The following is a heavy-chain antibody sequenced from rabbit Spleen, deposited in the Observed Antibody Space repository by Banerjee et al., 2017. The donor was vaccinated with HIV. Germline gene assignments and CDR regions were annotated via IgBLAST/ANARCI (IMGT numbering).Heavy chain of an antibody. Sequence: QLVESGGGLVQPGGSLKLSCKASGFDFSTYSMSWVRQAPGKGLEWIGYIVPIFGVTYYANWVNGRFTISSHNAQNTVGLQMNSLTAADTATYFCAREDVGGSVSLWGPGTLVTVS. D-gene: IGHD1-1*01. V-gene: IGHV1S7*01. J-gene: IGHJ4*01. CDR3: AREDVGGSVSL. CDR2: IVPIFGVT. CDR1: GFDFSTYS.